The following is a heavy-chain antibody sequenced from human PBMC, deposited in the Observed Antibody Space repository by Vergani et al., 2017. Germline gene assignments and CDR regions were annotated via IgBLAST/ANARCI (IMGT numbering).Heavy chain of an antibody. D-gene: IGHD4-23*01. J-gene: IGHJ4*02. Sequence: EVQLVESGGGLVQPGGSLRLSCAASGFTFSSYDMHWVRQATGKGLEWVSAIGTAGDTYYPGSVKGRFTISGENAKNSLYLQMNSLRAGDTAIYYCARAVSTTVGDPPGYWGQGTLVTVSS. CDR1: GFTFSSYD. CDR2: IGTAGDT. CDR3: ARAVSTTVGDPPGY. V-gene: IGHV3-13*01.